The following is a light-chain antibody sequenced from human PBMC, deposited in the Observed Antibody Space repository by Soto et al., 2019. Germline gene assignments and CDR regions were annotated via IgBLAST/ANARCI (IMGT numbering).Light chain of an antibody. CDR1: QSVSSSY. V-gene: IGKV3-20*01. CDR2: GAS. CDR3: QQYGSSPGT. J-gene: IGKJ1*01. Sequence: ELVLPQSPGTLSLSPGESATLSCRASQSVSSSYLAWYQQKPGQAPRLLIYGASSRATGIPDRFSGSGSGTDFTLTISRLEPEDFAVYYCQQYGSSPGTVGQGTKVDIK.